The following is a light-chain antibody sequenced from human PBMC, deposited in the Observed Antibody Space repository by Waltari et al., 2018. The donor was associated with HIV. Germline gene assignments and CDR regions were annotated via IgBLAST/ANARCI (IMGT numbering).Light chain of an antibody. V-gene: IGLV2-14*01. CDR2: EVS. Sequence: QSALTQPASVSGSPAPSITISCDLNDYESVPWYQRHPGKAPKVILYEVSNRPSVLSNRFSGSKSGNTATLTISGLQPEDEAEYFCTSYISSSSPVFGRGTKVTVL. CDR3: TSYISSSSPV. CDR1: DLNDYES. J-gene: IGLJ2*01.